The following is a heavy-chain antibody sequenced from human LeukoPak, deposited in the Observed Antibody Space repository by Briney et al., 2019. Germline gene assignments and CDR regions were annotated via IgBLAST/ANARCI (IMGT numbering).Heavy chain of an antibody. D-gene: IGHD5-18*01. CDR1: GGSISSSSYY. CDR3: ARVGPPRIQLWPRYNWFDP. V-gene: IGHV4-39*07. J-gene: IGHJ5*02. Sequence: PSGTLSLTCTVSGGSISSSSYYWGWIRQPPGKGLEWTGSIYYSGSTYYNPSLKSRVTISVDTSKNQFSLKLSSVTAADTAVYYCARVGPPRIQLWPRYNWFDPWGQGTLVTVSS. CDR2: IYYSGST.